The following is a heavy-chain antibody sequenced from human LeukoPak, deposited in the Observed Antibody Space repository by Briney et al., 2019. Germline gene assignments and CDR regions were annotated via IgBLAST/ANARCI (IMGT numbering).Heavy chain of an antibody. D-gene: IGHD3-22*01. CDR3: ARGTYYYDSSGYYYFTW. V-gene: IGHV3-30*04. CDR1: GFIFSNYA. J-gene: IGHJ4*02. Sequence: GRSLRLSCAASGFIFSNYAIHWVRQAPGKGLEWVAVISYDGSKKSYADSVKGRFTISRDNAKNSLYLQMNSLRDEDTALYYCARGTYYYDSSGYYYFTWWGQGTLVTVSS. CDR2: ISYDGSKK.